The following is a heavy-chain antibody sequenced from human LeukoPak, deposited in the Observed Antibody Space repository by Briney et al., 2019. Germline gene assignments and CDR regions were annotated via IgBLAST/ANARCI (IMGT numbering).Heavy chain of an antibody. J-gene: IGHJ6*03. D-gene: IGHD2-8*02. CDR3: ARDTGSATFYYYYYMDV. CDR1: GYTFTGYY. Sequence: ASVTVSFKASGYTFTGYYMHWVRQAPGQGLEWMGWINPNSGGTNYAQKFQGRVTMTRDTSISTAYMELSRLRSDDTAVYYCARDTGSATFYYYYYMDVWGKGTTVTVSS. V-gene: IGHV1-2*02. CDR2: INPNSGGT.